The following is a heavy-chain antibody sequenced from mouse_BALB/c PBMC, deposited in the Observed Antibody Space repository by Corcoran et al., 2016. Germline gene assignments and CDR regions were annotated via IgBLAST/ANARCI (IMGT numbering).Heavy chain of an antibody. CDR1: GYTFTNYG. Sequence: QIQLVQSGPELKKPGETVKISCKASGYTFTNYGMNWVKQAPGKGLKWMGWINTYTGEPTYADDFKGRFAFSLETSASTAYLQINTLKNEDTATDFWAREPRAMDYWGQGTSVTGSS. CDR2: INTYTGEP. V-gene: IGHV9-3-1*01. CDR3: AREPRAMDY. J-gene: IGHJ4*01.